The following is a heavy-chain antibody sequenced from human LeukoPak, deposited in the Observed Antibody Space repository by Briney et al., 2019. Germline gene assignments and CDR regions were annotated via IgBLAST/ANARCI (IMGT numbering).Heavy chain of an antibody. J-gene: IGHJ6*02. CDR1: GFTFSNYA. CDR3: AKVPYSDYGSGRPPFMDA. CDR2: ISGSGDST. Sequence: PGGYLRLSCAASGFTFSNYAMSWVRQAPGKGLEWVSTISGSGDSTYYADSVKGRLTISRDNFKNTLHLQMNSLRAEDTALYYCAKVPYSDYGSGRPPFMDAWGQGTTVTVSS. V-gene: IGHV3-23*01. D-gene: IGHD3-10*01.